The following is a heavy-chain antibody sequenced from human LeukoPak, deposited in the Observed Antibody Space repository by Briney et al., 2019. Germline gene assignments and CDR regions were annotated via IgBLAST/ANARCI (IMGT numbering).Heavy chain of an antibody. D-gene: IGHD6-6*01. CDR3: AREASIAAHFDY. CDR2: IYYSGST. CDR1: GGSISSYY. V-gene: IGHV4-59*01. Sequence: SETLSLTCTVSGGSISSYYWSWIRQPPGKGLEWIGYIYYSGSTNYNSSLKSRVTISVDTSKNQFSLKLSSVTAADTAVYYCAREASIAAHFDYWGQGTLVTVSS. J-gene: IGHJ4*02.